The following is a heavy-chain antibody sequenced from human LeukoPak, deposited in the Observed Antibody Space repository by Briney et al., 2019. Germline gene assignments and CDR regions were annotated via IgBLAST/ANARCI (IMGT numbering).Heavy chain of an antibody. CDR1: GFTFSSYS. J-gene: IGHJ4*02. Sequence: GGSLRLSCAASGFTFSSYSMNWVRQAPGKGLEWVSVIYSGGSTYYADSVKGRFTISRDNSKNTLYLQMNSLRAEDTAVYYCAREAWGSGYYFDYWGQGTLVTVSS. CDR3: AREAWGSGYYFDY. V-gene: IGHV3-66*01. D-gene: IGHD7-27*01. CDR2: IYSGGST.